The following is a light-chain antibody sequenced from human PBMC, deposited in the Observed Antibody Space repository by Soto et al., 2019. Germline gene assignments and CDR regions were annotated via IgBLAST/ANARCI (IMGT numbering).Light chain of an antibody. V-gene: IGLV2-14*01. J-gene: IGLJ2*01. CDR2: DVS. CDR1: SSDIGGYKY. CDR3: TSYTASNTVL. Sequence: QSVLTQPASVSGSPGQSRTIACTGTSSDIGGYKYVSWYQQHPGKAPKLIIYDVSNRPSGVSNHFSGSKSGNTASLTISGLQAEDEADYYCTSYTASNTVLFRGGTQLTVL.